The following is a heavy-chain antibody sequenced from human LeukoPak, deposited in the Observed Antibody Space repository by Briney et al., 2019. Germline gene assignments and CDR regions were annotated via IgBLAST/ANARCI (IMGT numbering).Heavy chain of an antibody. CDR3: QSRFLEWLLDY. D-gene: IGHD3-3*01. Sequence: SETLSLTCTVSGDSLRSNNYYWGWIRQPPGTGLEWIGSIYDTGSTFYNPSLKSRVIISVDTSKNQFSLKLSSVTAADTAVYYCQSRFLEWLLDYWGQGTLVTVSS. CDR1: GDSLRSNNYY. CDR2: IYDTGST. J-gene: IGHJ4*02. V-gene: IGHV4-39*01.